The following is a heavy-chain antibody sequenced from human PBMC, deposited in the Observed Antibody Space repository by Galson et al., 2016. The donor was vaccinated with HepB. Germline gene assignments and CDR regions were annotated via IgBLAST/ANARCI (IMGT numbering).Heavy chain of an antibody. Sequence: VKVSCKASGGTFRNFAISWVRQAPGQGLEWMGGIMPMFATANYAQKFQGRVTITADESTSTAYMELTSLRSGDTAVYYCALGYDSSGYYYRFDFWGPGTLVAVSS. V-gene: IGHV1-69*13. J-gene: IGHJ4*02. CDR2: IMPMFATA. CDR1: GGTFRNFA. D-gene: IGHD3-22*01. CDR3: ALGYDSSGYYYRFDF.